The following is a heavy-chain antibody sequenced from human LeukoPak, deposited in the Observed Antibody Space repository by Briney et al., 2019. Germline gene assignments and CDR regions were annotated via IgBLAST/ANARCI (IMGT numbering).Heavy chain of an antibody. Sequence: ASVKVSCTASGYTFTSYYMHWVRQAPGQGLEWMGIINPSGGSTSYAQKFQGRVTMTRDMSTSTVYMELSSLRSEDTAVYYCARDSYSSSWYPRGFFDYWGQGTLVTVSS. J-gene: IGHJ4*02. V-gene: IGHV1-46*01. CDR2: INPSGGST. CDR1: GYTFTSYY. CDR3: ARDSYSSSWYPRGFFDY. D-gene: IGHD6-13*01.